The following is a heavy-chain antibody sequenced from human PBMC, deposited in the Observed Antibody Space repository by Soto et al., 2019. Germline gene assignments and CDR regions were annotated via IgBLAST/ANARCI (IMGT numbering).Heavy chain of an antibody. D-gene: IGHD3-3*01. CDR3: ARAKSITIFGVVINNWFDP. CDR1: GYTFTSYY. Sequence: GASVKVSCKASGYTFTSYYMHWVRQAPGQGLEWMGIINPSGGSTSYARKFQGRVTMTRDTSTSTVYMELSSLRSEDTAVYYCARAKSITIFGVVINNWFDPWGQGTLVTVSS. CDR2: INPSGGST. J-gene: IGHJ5*02. V-gene: IGHV1-46*01.